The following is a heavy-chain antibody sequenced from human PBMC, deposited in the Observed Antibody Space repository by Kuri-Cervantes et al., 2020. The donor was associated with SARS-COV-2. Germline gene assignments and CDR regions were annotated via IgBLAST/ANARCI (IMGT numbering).Heavy chain of an antibody. D-gene: IGHD2-8*01. CDR3: ARVKGIVLIDWFDP. J-gene: IGHJ5*02. CDR1: GGSFSGYY. V-gene: IGHV4-34*01. CDR2: INHSGST. Sequence: GSLRLSCAVYGGSFSGYYWSWIRQPPGKGLEWIEEINHSGSTNYNPSLKSRVTISVDTSKNQFSLKLSSVTAADTAVYYCARVKGIVLIDWFDPWGQGTLVTVSS.